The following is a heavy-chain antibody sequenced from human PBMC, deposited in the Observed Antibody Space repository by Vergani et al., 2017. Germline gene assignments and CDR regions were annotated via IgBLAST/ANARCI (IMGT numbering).Heavy chain of an antibody. D-gene: IGHD3-10*01. CDR3: AGGIVGGSGTLNWFDP. V-gene: IGHV3-7*01. J-gene: IGHJ5*02. Sequence: EVQLVESGGGLVQPGGSLRLSCAASGFTFSSYWMSWVRQAPGKGLEWVANIKQDGSEKYYVDSVKGRFTISRDNAKNSLYLQMNSLRAEDTAVYYCAGGIVGGSGTLNWFDPWGQGTLVTVSS. CDR2: IKQDGSEK. CDR1: GFTFSSYW.